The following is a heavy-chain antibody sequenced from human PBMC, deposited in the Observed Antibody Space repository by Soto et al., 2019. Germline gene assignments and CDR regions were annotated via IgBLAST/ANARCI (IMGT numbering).Heavy chain of an antibody. CDR3: ARFTLQLFDP. V-gene: IGHV4-59*01. J-gene: IGHJ5*02. CDR2: IYYSGIT. D-gene: IGHD1-1*01. Sequence: SETLSLTCTVSGGSISIYYWSWIRQPPGKVLDLIGYIYYSGITNYXXSLKSRVXXSLDTSKNQFXLKLSXLTAADTAVYYCARFTLQLFDPWGQGTLVXVSS. CDR1: GGSISIYY.